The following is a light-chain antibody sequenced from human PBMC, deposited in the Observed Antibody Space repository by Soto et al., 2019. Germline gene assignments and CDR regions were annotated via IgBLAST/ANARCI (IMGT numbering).Light chain of an antibody. CDR2: DAS. V-gene: IGKV3-11*01. J-gene: IGKJ2*01. Sequence: EIVLTQSPATLSLSPGERATLSCRASQSVSSYLAWYQQKPGQAPRLLIYDASNRATGIPARFSGSGSGTDFTLNISSLVPEDVAVNYCQQRRNWPPDTFGQGTKLEIK. CDR3: QQRRNWPPDT. CDR1: QSVSSY.